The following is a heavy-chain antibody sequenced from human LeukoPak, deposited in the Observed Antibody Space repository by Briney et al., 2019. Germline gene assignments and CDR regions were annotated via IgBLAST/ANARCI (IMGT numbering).Heavy chain of an antibody. CDR1: GYTFTGFY. V-gene: IGHV1-2*02. D-gene: IGHD5-12*01. Sequence: ASVKVSCKASGYTFTGFYMHWMRQAPGQGLEWMGWINPNSGGTNYAQSFQGRVTMTSGTSINTAYMELSCLRSGDTAVYYCARDRRGLSNIFWGQGTLVTVSS. CDR3: ARDRRGLSNIF. CDR2: INPNSGGT. J-gene: IGHJ4*02.